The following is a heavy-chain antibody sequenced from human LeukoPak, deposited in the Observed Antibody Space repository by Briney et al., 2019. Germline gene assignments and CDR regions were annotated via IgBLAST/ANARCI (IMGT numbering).Heavy chain of an antibody. CDR2: IIPIFGTT. V-gene: IGHV1-69*13. D-gene: IGHD6-13*01. Sequence: SVRVSCKASGGTFSNYAISWVRQAPGQGLEWMGGIIPIFGTTNYAQKFQGRVTITADESTSTAYMELSSLRSEDTAVYYCARAGYSNSSRDNYYYYYGMDVWGQGTTVTVSS. J-gene: IGHJ6*02. CDR3: ARAGYSNSSRDNYYYYYGMDV. CDR1: GGTFSNYA.